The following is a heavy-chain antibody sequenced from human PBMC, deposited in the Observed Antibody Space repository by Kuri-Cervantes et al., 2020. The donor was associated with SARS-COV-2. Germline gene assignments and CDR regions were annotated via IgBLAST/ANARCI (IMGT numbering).Heavy chain of an antibody. J-gene: IGHJ4*02. CDR3: ARGGRITIIGVVTTFDY. V-gene: IGHV4-39*07. Sequence: SETLSLTCTVSGGSISSSSYYWGWIRQPPGKGLEWIGSFYYSGSTYYNPSLKSRVTISVDTSKNQFSLTLSSVTAADTAVYYCARGGRITIIGVVTTFDYWGQGTLVTVSS. D-gene: IGHD3-3*01. CDR1: GGSISSSSYY. CDR2: FYYSGST.